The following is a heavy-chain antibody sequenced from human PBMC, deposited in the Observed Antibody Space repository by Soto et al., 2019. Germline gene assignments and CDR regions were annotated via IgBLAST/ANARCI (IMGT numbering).Heavy chain of an antibody. D-gene: IGHD3-10*01. CDR3: VRDGSKTLRDWFDP. CDR2: VYATGTT. J-gene: IGHJ5*02. CDR1: GGSISKFY. Sequence: NPSETLSLTCGVSGGSISKFYWSWIRKTAGKGLEWMGRVYATGTTDYNPSLRSRVAMSVDISRKTFSLRLTSVTAADTGMYYCVRDGSKTLRDWFDPWGQGKLVTVSS. V-gene: IGHV4-4*07.